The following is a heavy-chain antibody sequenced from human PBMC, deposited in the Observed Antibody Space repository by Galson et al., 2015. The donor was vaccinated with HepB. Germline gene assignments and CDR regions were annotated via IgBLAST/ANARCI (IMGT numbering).Heavy chain of an antibody. J-gene: IGHJ6*02. CDR3: ARDSCSSTSCYIGSRGFGYGMDV. Sequence: SVKVSCKASGYTFTSYYMHWVRQAPGQGLEWMGIINPSGGSTSYAQKFQGRVTMTRDTSTSTVYMELSSLRSEDTAVYYCARDSCSSTSCYIGSRGFGYGMDVWGQGTTVTVSS. D-gene: IGHD2-2*02. V-gene: IGHV1-46*01. CDR2: INPSGGST. CDR1: GYTFTSYY.